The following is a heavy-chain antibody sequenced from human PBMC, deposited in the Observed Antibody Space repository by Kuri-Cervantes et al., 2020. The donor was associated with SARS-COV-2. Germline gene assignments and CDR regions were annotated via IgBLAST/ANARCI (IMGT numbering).Heavy chain of an antibody. D-gene: IGHD2-8*01. CDR2: IFHIFGTA. CDR1: GGTFSSYA. CDR3: ARLMVYARARVFDP. Sequence: SVQVSCKATGGTFSSYAISWLRQAPGQGLEWMGGIFHIFGTANYAQKFQGRVTITADKSTRTAYMELSSLRSEDTAVYYCARLMVYARARVFDPWGQGTLVTVSS. V-gene: IGHV1-69*06. J-gene: IGHJ5*02.